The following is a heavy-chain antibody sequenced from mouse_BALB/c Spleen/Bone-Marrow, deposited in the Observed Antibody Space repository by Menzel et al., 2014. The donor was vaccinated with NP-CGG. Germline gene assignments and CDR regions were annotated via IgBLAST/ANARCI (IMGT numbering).Heavy chain of an antibody. D-gene: IGHD2-3*01. Sequence: EVQRVESGGGLVQPGGSLKLSCAASGFDFSRYWMSWVRQAPGKGLEWIGEINPDSSTINYTPSLKDKFIISRGNAKNXLYLQMSKVRSEDTALYYCASYDGYYYWYFDVWGAGTTVTVSS. V-gene: IGHV4-1*02. J-gene: IGHJ1*01. CDR2: INPDSSTI. CDR3: ASYDGYYYWYFDV. CDR1: GFDFSRYW.